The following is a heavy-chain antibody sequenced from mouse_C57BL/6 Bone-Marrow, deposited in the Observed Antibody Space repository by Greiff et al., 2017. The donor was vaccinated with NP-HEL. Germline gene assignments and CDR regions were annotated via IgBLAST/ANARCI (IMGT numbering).Heavy chain of an antibody. V-gene: IGHV1-64*01. CDR1: GYTFTSYG. CDR2: IHPNSGST. J-gene: IGHJ1*03. CDR3: ARGKIYYGLGV. D-gene: IGHD2-1*01. Sequence: QVQLQQPGAELVKPGASVKLSCKASGYTFTSYGMHWVQQRPGQGLEWIGMIHPNSGSTHYNEKFKSKATLTVDKSSSTAYLQLSHLTSEDSAGYYCARGKIYYGLGVWGTGTTVTVSA.